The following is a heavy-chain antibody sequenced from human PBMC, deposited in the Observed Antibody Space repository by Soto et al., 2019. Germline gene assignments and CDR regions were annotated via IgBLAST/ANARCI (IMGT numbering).Heavy chain of an antibody. CDR1: GGSVSDTTFY. Sequence: SETLSLTCNVFGGSVSDTTFYWSWIRQPPGKGLEWIGYIYHSGSTYYNPSLKSRVTISVDRSKNQFSLKLSSVTAADTAVYYCARGTITMVRGYDVWGQGTTVTVSS. D-gene: IGHD3-10*01. V-gene: IGHV4-30-2*01. CDR2: IYHSGST. CDR3: ARGTITMVRGYDV. J-gene: IGHJ6*02.